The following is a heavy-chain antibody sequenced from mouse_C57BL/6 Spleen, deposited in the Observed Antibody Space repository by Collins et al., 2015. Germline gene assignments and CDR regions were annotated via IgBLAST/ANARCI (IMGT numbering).Heavy chain of an antibody. D-gene: IGHD2-5*01. CDR3: ARSGDSNYNYAVDY. J-gene: IGHJ4*01. Sequence: QVQLQQPGAELVKPGASVKLSCKASGYTFTSYWMHWVKQRPGQGLEWIGMIHPNSGSTNYNEKFKSKATLTVDKSSSTAYMQLSSLTSEDSAVYYCARSGDSNYNYAVDYWGQGTSVTVSS. CDR2: IHPNSGST. CDR1: GYTFTSYW. V-gene: IGHV1-64*01.